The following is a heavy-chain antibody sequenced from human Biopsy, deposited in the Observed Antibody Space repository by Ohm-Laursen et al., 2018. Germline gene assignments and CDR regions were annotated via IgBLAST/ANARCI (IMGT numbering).Heavy chain of an antibody. CDR1: GCSISSDY. V-gene: IGHV4-59*01. J-gene: IGHJ6*02. CDR2: IYYSGST. Sequence: TLSLTCTVSGCSISSDYWSWIRQTPPKGLEWIGYIYYSGSTNYNPSLKIRVTISVDTSKNQFSLRLNSVTAADTAVYYCARATNSTGWPYYYFYGMDVWGQGTTVTVSS. D-gene: IGHD2/OR15-2a*01. CDR3: ARATNSTGWPYYYFYGMDV.